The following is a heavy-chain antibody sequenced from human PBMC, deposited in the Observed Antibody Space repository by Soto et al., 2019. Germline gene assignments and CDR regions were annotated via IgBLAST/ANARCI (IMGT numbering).Heavy chain of an antibody. Sequence: QVQLVQSGAEVKKPGASVKVSCKASGYTFTSYDINWVRQATGQGLEWMGWLNPNSGNTGYAQKFQGRVTMTRNTSISTAYMELSSLRSEDTAVYFCARERSAAGTGWFDPWGQGTLVTVSS. CDR1: GYTFTSYD. CDR3: ARERSAAGTGWFDP. J-gene: IGHJ5*02. CDR2: LNPNSGNT. V-gene: IGHV1-8*01. D-gene: IGHD6-13*01.